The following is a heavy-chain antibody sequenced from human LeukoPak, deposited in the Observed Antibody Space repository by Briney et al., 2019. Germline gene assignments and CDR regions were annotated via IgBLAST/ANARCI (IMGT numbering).Heavy chain of an antibody. V-gene: IGHV3-30*18. CDR3: AKDKRRYYYDSSGPLDV. CDR2: ISYDGSNK. Sequence: GRFLRLSCAASGFTFSSYGMHWVRQAPGKGLEWVAVISYDGSNKYYADSVKGRFTISRDNSKNTLYLQMNSLRAEDTAVYYCAKDKRRYYYDSSGPLDVWGQGTTVTVSS. D-gene: IGHD3-22*01. CDR1: GFTFSSYG. J-gene: IGHJ6*02.